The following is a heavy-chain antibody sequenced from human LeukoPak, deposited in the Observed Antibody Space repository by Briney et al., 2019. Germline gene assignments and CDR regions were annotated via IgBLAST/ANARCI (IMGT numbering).Heavy chain of an antibody. Sequence: SGTLSLTCTVSGGSISSYYWSWIRQPPGKGLEWIGYIYYSGSTNYNPSLKSRVTISVDTSKNQFSLKLSSVTAADTAVYYCARDRRDYYDSSGYSYYYGMDVWGQGTTVTVSS. CDR1: GGSISSYY. D-gene: IGHD3-22*01. CDR2: IYYSGST. V-gene: IGHV4-59*01. J-gene: IGHJ6*02. CDR3: ARDRRDYYDSSGYSYYYGMDV.